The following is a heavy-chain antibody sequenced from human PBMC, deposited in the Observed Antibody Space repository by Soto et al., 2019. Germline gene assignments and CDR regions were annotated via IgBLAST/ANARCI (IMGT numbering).Heavy chain of an antibody. CDR3: ARLHGFYGSGSYYYFFQISSCYGMYV. V-gene: IGHV5-10-1*01. CDR1: GYSFTSYW. J-gene: IGHJ6*02. CDR2: IDPSDSYT. Sequence: GESLKISCKGSGYSFTSYWISWVRQMPGKGLEWMGRIDPSDSYTNYSPSFQGHVTISADKSISTAYLQWSSLKASDTAMYYCARLHGFYGSGSYYYFFQISSCYGMYVWAQRTTVTVS. D-gene: IGHD3-10*01.